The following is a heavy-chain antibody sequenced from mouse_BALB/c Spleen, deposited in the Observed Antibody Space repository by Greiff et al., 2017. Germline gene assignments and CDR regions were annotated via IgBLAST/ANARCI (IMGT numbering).Heavy chain of an antibody. CDR2: IAPGSGST. J-gene: IGHJ2*01. CDR1: GYTFTSYW. V-gene: IGHV1S41*01. D-gene: IGHD1-1*01. Sequence: DLVKPGASVKLSCKASGYTFTSYWINWIKQRPGQGLEWIGRIAPGSGSTYYNEMFKGKATLTVDTSSSTAYIQLSSLSSEDSAVYFCARSDYYGSTTRFDYWGQGTTLTVSS. CDR3: ARSDYYGSTTRFDY.